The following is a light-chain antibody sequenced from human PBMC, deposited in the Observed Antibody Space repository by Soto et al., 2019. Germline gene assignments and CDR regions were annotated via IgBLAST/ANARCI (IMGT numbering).Light chain of an antibody. J-gene: IGKJ1*01. CDR2: DAS. CDR3: QQFNAYPRT. CDR1: QDITSD. V-gene: IGKV1-13*02. Sequence: AIQLTQSPSSLSASLGDTVIITCRASQDITSDLAWYQQRPEKAPVLLIYDASRLESGVPSRFSGGGSGTEFSLTISSLQPEDFATYFCQQFNAYPRTFGQGTKVDIK.